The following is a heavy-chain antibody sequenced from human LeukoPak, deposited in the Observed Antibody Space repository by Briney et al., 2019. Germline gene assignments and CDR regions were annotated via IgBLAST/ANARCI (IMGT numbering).Heavy chain of an antibody. J-gene: IGHJ5*01. CDR2: IAYSWNT. CDR1: GGSMSNSDYF. V-gene: IGHV4-39*07. CDR3: ARVTTGSQCDS. D-gene: IGHD3-10*01. Sequence: SETLSLTCTVSGGSMSNSDYFWAWIRQPPWKGLEWFASIAYSWNTFYNGSFKSPATISRDTSKNQFSLKLTYLTAPDTAVHYCARVTTGSQCDSWGRGTLVIVSS.